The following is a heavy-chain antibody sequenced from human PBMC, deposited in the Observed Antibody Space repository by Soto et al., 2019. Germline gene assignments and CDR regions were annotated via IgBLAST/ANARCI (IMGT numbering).Heavy chain of an antibody. J-gene: IGHJ6*02. Sequence: EVQLVESGGGLIQPGGSLRLSCAASGFTVSSNYMSWVRQAPGKGLEWVSVIYSGGSTYYADSVKGRFTISRDNSKNTLYLHRNSLRAEDTAVYYCARDFVVIAAAGTFYYYGMDVWGQGTTVTVSS. D-gene: IGHD6-13*01. CDR2: IYSGGST. CDR1: GFTVSSNY. CDR3: ARDFVVIAAAGTFYYYGMDV. V-gene: IGHV3-53*01.